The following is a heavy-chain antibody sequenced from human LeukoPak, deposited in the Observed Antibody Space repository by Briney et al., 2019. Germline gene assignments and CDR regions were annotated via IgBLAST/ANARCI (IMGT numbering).Heavy chain of an antibody. D-gene: IGHD3-22*01. Sequence: GGSLRLSCVVSGFTFSDYHMSWIRQAPGKGLEWVSYISRDNSTTYYADSVKGRFTVSRDNAKDSLYLQMNSLRAEDTAVFYCASLDSSGSDAFDLWGQGTMVTVSS. CDR2: ISRDNSTT. CDR1: GFTFSDYH. J-gene: IGHJ3*01. CDR3: ASLDSSGSDAFDL. V-gene: IGHV3-11*01.